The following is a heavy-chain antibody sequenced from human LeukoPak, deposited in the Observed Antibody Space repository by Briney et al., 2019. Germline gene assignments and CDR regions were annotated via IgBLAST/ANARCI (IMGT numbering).Heavy chain of an antibody. V-gene: IGHV1-8*03. CDR3: ARGGGNYDFWSGYPINYMDV. CDR2: MNPNSGNT. J-gene: IGHJ6*03. D-gene: IGHD3-3*01. Sequence: GASVKVSCKASGYTFTSYDINWVRQATGQGLEWMGWMNPNSGNTGYAQKFQGRVTITRNTSISTAYMELSSLRSEDTAVYYCARGGGNYDFWSGYPINYMDVWGKGTTVTVSS. CDR1: GYTFTSYD.